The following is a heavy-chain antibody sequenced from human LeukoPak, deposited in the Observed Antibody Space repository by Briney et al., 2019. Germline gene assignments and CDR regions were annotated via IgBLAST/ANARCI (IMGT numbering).Heavy chain of an antibody. CDR2: IYHSGST. J-gene: IGHJ3*02. CDR1: GGSINSGGHY. D-gene: IGHD3-22*01. Sequence: TSETLSLTCTVSGGSINSGGHYWSWIRLHPGKGLEWIGHIYHSGSTYYNPSLKSRVSMSVDTSKSHFSLKLSSVTAADTAVYYCAGYQSSVRGAFDIWGQGTMVIVSS. V-gene: IGHV4-31*03. CDR3: AGYQSSVRGAFDI.